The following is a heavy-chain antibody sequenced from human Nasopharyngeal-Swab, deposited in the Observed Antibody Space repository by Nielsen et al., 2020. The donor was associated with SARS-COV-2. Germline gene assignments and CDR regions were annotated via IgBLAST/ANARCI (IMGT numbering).Heavy chain of an antibody. V-gene: IGHV4-34*01. D-gene: IGHD2-2*01. Sequence: RQAPGKGLEWIGEINHSGSTNYNPSLKSRVTISVDTSKNQFSLKLSSVTAADTAVYYCARGSVVPAAPAVDYFDYWGKGT. CDR3: ARGSVVPAAPAVDYFDY. CDR2: INHSGST. J-gene: IGHJ4*02.